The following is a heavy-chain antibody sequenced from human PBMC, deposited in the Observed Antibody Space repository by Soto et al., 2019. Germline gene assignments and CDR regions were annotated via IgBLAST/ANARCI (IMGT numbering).Heavy chain of an antibody. J-gene: IGHJ4*02. Sequence: XSVKVSCKASGYRLSYYFIHWVRQAPGQGLEWMGWINPDSGTPYYAQKFKGRVTMTRDTSLGTYYLVLNRLEYDDTAVYYCARSDDWWRPGTLVTVSS. CDR1: GYRLSYYF. CDR3: ARSDDW. CDR2: INPDSGTP. V-gene: IGHV1-2*02.